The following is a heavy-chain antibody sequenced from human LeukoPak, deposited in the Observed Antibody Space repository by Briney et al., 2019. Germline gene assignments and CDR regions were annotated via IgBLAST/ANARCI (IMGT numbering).Heavy chain of an antibody. V-gene: IGHV4-34*01. CDR1: GGSFSGYY. CDR3: ASLSTNYYDSSGYGAFDI. Sequence: SETLSLTCAVYGGSFSGYYWSWIRQPPGKGLEWIGEINHSGSTNYNPSPKSRVTISVDTSKNQFSLKLSSVTAADTAVYYCASLSTNYYDSSGYGAFDIWGQGTMVTVSS. CDR2: INHSGST. J-gene: IGHJ3*02. D-gene: IGHD3-22*01.